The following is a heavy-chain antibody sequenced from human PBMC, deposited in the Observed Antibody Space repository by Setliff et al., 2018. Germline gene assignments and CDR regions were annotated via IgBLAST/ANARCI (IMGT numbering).Heavy chain of an antibody. CDR2: VYYNGMA. CDR1: GGSISTYY. V-gene: IGHV4-59*01. Sequence: PSETLSLTCTVSGGSISTYYWSWIRQPPGKELEYIGFVYYNGMANYSPSLKSRVTISIDTSKSQFSLNLRSVTAADTAVYYCARGGTFRYFDYWGQGTPVTVSS. CDR3: ARGGTFRYFDY. J-gene: IGHJ4*02. D-gene: IGHD5-12*01.